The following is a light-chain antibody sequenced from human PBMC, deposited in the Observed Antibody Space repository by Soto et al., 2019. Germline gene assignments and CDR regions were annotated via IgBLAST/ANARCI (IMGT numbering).Light chain of an antibody. J-gene: IGKJ5*01. V-gene: IGKV3-11*01. Sequence: IVLGQFPPTLPLSPGERATLSCRVIQSVSNYLAWYQQKPGQAPRLLIYDASNRATGIPARFSGSGSGTDFTLTISCLEPEDFAVYYCHQRSNWPPITFAQGTRLEIK. CDR2: DAS. CDR3: HQRSNWPPIT. CDR1: QSVSNY.